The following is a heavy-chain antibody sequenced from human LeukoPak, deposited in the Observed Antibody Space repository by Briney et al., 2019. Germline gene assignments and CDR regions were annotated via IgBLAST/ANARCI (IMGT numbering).Heavy chain of an antibody. CDR2: ISAYNGNT. CDR1: GYTFTSYG. V-gene: IGHV1-18*01. J-gene: IGHJ4*02. CDR3: ARAEPELLWFGELFRY. Sequence: ASVKVSCKASGYTFTSYGISWVRQAPGQGLEWKGWISAYNGNTNYAQKLQGRVTMTTDTSTSTAYMELRSLRSDDTAVYYCARAEPELLWFGELFRYWGQGTLVTVSS. D-gene: IGHD3-10*01.